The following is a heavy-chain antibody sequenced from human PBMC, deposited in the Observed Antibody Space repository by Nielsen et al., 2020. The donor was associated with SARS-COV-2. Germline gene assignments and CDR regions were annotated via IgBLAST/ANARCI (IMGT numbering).Heavy chain of an antibody. J-gene: IGHJ4*02. CDR2: IWYDGSNK. D-gene: IGHD2-2*01. CDR3: ARDGPTRATATDY. V-gene: IGHV3-33*01. CDR1: GFTFSSYG. Sequence: GGSLRLSCAASGFTFSSYGMHWVRQAPGKGLEWVAVIWYDGSNKYYADSVKGRFTISRDNSKNTLYLQMNSLRAEDTAVYYCARDGPTRATATDYWGQGTLVTVSS.